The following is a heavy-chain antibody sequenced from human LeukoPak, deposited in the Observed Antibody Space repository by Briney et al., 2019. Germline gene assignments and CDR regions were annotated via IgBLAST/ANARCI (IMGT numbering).Heavy chain of an antibody. V-gene: IGHV3-20*04. CDR2: INWNGGST. D-gene: IGHD2-15*01. J-gene: IGHJ4*02. CDR1: GFTFDDYG. CDR3: AKEDCSGGRCYSLHY. Sequence: GGSLRLSCAASGFTFDDYGMTWVRQTPGKGLEWVSTINWNGGSTAYADSVKGRFTISRDNAKNSLYLQMNSLRAEDAAVYYCAKEDCSGGRCYSLHYWGQGTLVTASS.